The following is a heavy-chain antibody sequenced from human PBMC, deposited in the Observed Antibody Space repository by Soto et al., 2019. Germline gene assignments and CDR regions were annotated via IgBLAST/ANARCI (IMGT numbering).Heavy chain of an antibody. CDR1: GFTFDDYA. CDR3: AKRRYNSGYDH. CDR2: ISWNSGSI. D-gene: IGHD5-12*01. J-gene: IGHJ5*02. Sequence: EVQLVESGGGLVQPGRSLRLSCAASGFTFDDYAMHWVRQAPGKGLEWVSGISWNSGSIGYADSVTGRFTISRDNAKNSLYLQMNSLRAEDTALYYCAKRRYNSGYDHWGQGTLVTVSS. V-gene: IGHV3-9*01.